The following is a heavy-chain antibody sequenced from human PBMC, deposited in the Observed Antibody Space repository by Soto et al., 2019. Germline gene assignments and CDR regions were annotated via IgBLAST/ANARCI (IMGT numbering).Heavy chain of an antibody. CDR3: LRVDWNDAGS. CDR1: GGSVSSPRAT. J-gene: IGHJ5*02. CDR2: TRYTSKWSY. Sequence: SQTLSLTCAICGGSVSSPRATWEWIRQSPSRGLEWLGRTRYTSKWSYEYALSVKGRITISPDTSKNHFSLQLDSVTPEDTAVYYCLRVDWNDAGSWGQGTLVTVSS. D-gene: IGHD1-1*01. V-gene: IGHV6-1*01.